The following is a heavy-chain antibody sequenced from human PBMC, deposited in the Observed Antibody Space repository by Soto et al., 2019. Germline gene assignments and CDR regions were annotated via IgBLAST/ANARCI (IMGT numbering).Heavy chain of an antibody. CDR2: IYPGDSDT. CDR3: ARQGSNGAYYYYGMDV. J-gene: IGHJ6*02. V-gene: IGHV5-51*01. CDR1: GYRFSSYW. Sequence: PGESLKISCKGSGYRFSSYWIAWVRQMPGKGLEWMGIIYPGDSDTRCSPSFQGQVTMSVDKSNNTAYLHWSSLKASDTAMYYCARQGSNGAYYYYGMDVWGQGTTVTVSS. D-gene: IGHD2-8*01.